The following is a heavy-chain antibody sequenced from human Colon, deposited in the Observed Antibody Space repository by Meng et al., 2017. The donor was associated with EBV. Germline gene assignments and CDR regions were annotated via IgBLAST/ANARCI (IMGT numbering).Heavy chain of an antibody. J-gene: IGHJ4*02. CDR2: INTNTGKP. CDR1: GYTFTRYA. Sequence: QVQLVQSGFELKKPGASVKVSGKASGYTFTRYALNWVRQAPGQGLEWMGWINTNTGKPTYAQGLTGRFVFSLDTSVSTAYLQISSLKAEDTAVYYCARDSEAADYWGQGTLVTVSS. D-gene: IGHD6-25*01. CDR3: ARDSEAADY. V-gene: IGHV7-4-1*02.